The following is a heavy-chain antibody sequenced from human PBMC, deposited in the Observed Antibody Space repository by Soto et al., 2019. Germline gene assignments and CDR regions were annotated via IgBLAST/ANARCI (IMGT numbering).Heavy chain of an antibody. CDR1: GGTFSSYA. CDR2: IIPIFGTA. Sequence: VKVSCKASGGTFSSYAISWVRQAPGQGLEWMGGIIPIFGTANYAQKFQGRVTITADESTSTAYMELSSLRSEDTAVYYCARADVVYYGSRWFAPWGQGALVTVSS. D-gene: IGHD3-10*01. V-gene: IGHV1-69*13. CDR3: ARADVVYYGSRWFAP. J-gene: IGHJ5*02.